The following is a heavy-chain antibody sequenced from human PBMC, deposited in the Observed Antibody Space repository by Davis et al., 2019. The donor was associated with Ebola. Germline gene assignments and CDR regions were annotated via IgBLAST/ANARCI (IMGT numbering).Heavy chain of an antibody. CDR3: ARGCIAAAGTDY. D-gene: IGHD6-13*01. CDR2: INSDGSST. V-gene: IGHV3-74*01. J-gene: IGHJ4*02. CDR1: GFTFSSYW. Sequence: GESLKISCAASGFTFSSYWMHWVRQAPGKGLVWVSRINSDGSSTSYADFVKGRFTISRDNAKNTLYLQMNSLRAEDTAVYYCARGCIAAAGTDYWGQGTLVTVSS.